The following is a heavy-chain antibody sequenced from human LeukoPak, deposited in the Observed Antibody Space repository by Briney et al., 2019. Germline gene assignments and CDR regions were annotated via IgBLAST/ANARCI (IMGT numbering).Heavy chain of an antibody. CDR3: ARTNGDYYAFDI. Sequence: ASVKVSCKASGYTFTGYYMHWVRQAPGQGLEWMGRINPNSGGTNYAQKFQGRVIMTRDTSISTAYMELSRLRSDDTAVYYCARTNGDYYAFDIWGQGTMVTVSS. J-gene: IGHJ3*02. CDR2: INPNSGGT. V-gene: IGHV1-2*06. CDR1: GYTFTGYY. D-gene: IGHD4-17*01.